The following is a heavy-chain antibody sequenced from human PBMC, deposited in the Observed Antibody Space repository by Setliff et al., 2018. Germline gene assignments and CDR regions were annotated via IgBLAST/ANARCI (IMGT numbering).Heavy chain of an antibody. V-gene: IGHV4-4*07. D-gene: IGHD3-10*01. CDR2: IYVTEST. CDR1: GDSISNYY. Sequence: ETLSLTCTVSGDSISNYYWNWIRQPAGKGLEWIGRIYVTESTKYNPSLKSRVTLSIDTSKNQFSLKLSSVTAADAALYYCAASRVYTGAVEEWFLPKTFDFWGQGSPVTVLS. J-gene: IGHJ4*02. CDR3: AASRVYTGAVEEWFLPKTFDF.